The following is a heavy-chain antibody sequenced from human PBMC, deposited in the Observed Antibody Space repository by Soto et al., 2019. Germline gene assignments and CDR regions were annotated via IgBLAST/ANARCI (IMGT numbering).Heavy chain of an antibody. J-gene: IGHJ6*02. Sequence: PSETLSLTCAVSGGSISSSNWWSCVRQPPGKGLEWIGEIYHSGSTNYNPSLKSRVTISVDKSKNQFSLKLSSVTAADTAVYYCARDLKEYCSSSSCEGYYYYYGMDVWGQGTTVTVSS. CDR1: GGSISSSNW. CDR2: IYHSGST. CDR3: ARDLKEYCSSSSCEGYYYYYGMDV. V-gene: IGHV4-4*02. D-gene: IGHD2-2*01.